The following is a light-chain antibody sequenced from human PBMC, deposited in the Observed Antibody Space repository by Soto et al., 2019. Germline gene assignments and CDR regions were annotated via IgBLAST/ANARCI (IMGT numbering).Light chain of an antibody. CDR2: DTS. CDR1: QSVSSY. J-gene: IGKJ3*01. Sequence: EIVLTQSPATLSLSPGERATLSCRASQSVSSYLAWYQQKAGQAPRLLIYDTSKRATGIPARFSGSGSGTDSTLTISSLEPEDFAVYYCQQRTNWPRSFTFGSGTKVDIK. CDR3: QQRTNWPRSFT. V-gene: IGKV3-11*01.